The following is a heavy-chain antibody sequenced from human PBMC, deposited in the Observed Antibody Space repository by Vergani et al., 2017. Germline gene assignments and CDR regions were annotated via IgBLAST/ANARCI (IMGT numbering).Heavy chain of an antibody. Sequence: QVQLQDSGPGLVKSSETLSLTCSVSFDSIRNLYCNWIRQPPGKGLEWIGSIHYSENNNYNPSLKTRVTISVDTSKNQFSLTLTSVTAADTAVYYCASDTHSGQRADRWGQGILVTVTS. CDR2: IHYSENN. J-gene: IGHJ5*02. CDR3: ASDTHSGQRADR. D-gene: IGHD6-19*01. V-gene: IGHV4-59*11. CDR1: FDSIRNLY.